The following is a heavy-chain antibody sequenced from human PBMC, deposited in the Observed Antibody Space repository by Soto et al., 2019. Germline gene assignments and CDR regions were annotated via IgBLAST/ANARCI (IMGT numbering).Heavy chain of an antibody. V-gene: IGHV4-31*03. D-gene: IGHD3-3*01. CDR3: ARAPKSITIFGVAHLGMDV. CDR2: IYYSRST. CDR1: GGSISSGGYY. J-gene: IGHJ6*02. Sequence: QVQLQESGPGLVKPSQTLSLTCTVSGGSISSGGYYWSWIRQHPGKGLQWIGYIYYSRSTYYNPSLKKRVTISVDTSKNQFSLKLSSVTAADTAVYYCARAPKSITIFGVAHLGMDVWGQGTTVTVSS.